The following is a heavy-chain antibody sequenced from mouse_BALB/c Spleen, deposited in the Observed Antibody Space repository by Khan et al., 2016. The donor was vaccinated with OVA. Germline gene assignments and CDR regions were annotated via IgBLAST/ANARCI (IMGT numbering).Heavy chain of an antibody. Sequence: EVQLQESGPGLVKPSQSLSLTCTVTGYSITSGYAWNWIRQFPGNKLEWMGYISYSGGTSYNPTLKSQTSITRDTSKNQFFLQLNSVTSEAAASYCCARGNYYYYYFDYWGQGTPVTVSS. D-gene: IGHD2-4*01. CDR3: ARGNYYYYYFDY. CDR1: GYSITSGYA. CDR2: ISYSGGT. J-gene: IGHJ2*01. V-gene: IGHV3-2*02.